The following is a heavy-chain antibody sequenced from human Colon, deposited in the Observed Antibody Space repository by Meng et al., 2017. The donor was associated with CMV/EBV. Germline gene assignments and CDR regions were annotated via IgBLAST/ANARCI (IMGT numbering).Heavy chain of an antibody. D-gene: IGHD3-10*01. J-gene: IGHJ6*02. CDR2: INPRSGGT. Sequence: ASVKVSCKTSGYTFIGYYMHWVRQAPGQGLEWMGWINPRSGGTNYAQKFQGRVTMTRDTSISTAYMELSSLRSDDTAVYYCARDPLGGEPFYYYGMDVWGQGTTVTVSS. CDR3: ARDPLGGEPFYYYGMDV. CDR1: GYTFIGYY. V-gene: IGHV1-2*02.